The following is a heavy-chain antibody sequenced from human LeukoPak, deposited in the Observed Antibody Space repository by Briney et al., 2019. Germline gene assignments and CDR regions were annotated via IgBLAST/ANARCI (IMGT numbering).Heavy chain of an antibody. V-gene: IGHV3-23*01. Sequence: GGSLRVSCEASEFTFASYAMTWVRLTPGKGLEWVASIGGSGTHTNYADSVRGRFTISRDNSKNTLYLQMNSLRAEDAAVYYCGRDPNGDYVGAFEFWGQGTLVSVSS. CDR2: IGGSGTHT. D-gene: IGHD4-17*01. CDR3: GRDPNGDYVGAFEF. J-gene: IGHJ3*01. CDR1: EFTFASYA.